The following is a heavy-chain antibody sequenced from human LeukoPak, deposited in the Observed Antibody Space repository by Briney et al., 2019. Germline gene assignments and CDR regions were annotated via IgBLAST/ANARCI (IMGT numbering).Heavy chain of an antibody. J-gene: IGHJ3*02. Sequence: GGSLTLSCAASRSTSDDYAMHWVRQAPGKGLEWVSGISWNSGSIGYADSVNGRFTISSENAKNSLYLQMNSRRAEDMALYYCAKTKSPFLPQEAFDIWGQGTMVTVSS. V-gene: IGHV3-9*02. CDR3: AKTKSPFLPQEAFDI. CDR2: ISWNSGSI. CDR1: RSTSDDYA. D-gene: IGHD3-3*01.